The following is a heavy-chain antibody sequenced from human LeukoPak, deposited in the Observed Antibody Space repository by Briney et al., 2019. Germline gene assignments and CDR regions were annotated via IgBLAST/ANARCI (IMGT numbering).Heavy chain of an antibody. J-gene: IGHJ2*01. D-gene: IGHD3-10*01. CDR1: GYTFTSYW. CDR3: AGLGGDTYDFGSASYPNWYFDL. Sequence: KDGESLKISCQASGYTFTSYWIGWVRQMPGKGLECMGIIYPDDSDTTYSPSFQGQVTISADKSFSTAYLQWSSLKASDTAIYYCAGLGGDTYDFGSASYPNWYFDLWGRGTLVTVSS. V-gene: IGHV5-51*01. CDR2: IYPDDSDT.